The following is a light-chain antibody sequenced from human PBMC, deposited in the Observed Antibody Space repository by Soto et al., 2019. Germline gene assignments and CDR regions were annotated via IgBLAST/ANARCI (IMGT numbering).Light chain of an antibody. CDR1: SSDVGGYNY. V-gene: IGLV2-14*01. CDR2: EVS. J-gene: IGLJ1*01. Sequence: QSALTQPASVSGSPGQSITISCTGTSSDVGGYNYVSWYQQYPGKAPKLMIYEVSNRPSGVSNRFSGSKSGNTASLTISGLQAEDEADYYCSSYTTSSTFFYVFGSGTKVTVL. CDR3: SSYTTSSTFFYV.